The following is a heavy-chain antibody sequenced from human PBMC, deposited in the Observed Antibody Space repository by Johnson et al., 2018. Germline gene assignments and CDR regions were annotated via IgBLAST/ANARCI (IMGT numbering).Heavy chain of an antibody. CDR2: ISYDGSNK. CDR3: ASENPTYYYDSSGYYNAFDI. CDR1: GFTFSSYA. Sequence: VQLVETGGGVVQPGRSLRLSCAASGFTFSSYAMHWVRQAPGKGLEWVAVISYDGSNKYYADSVKGRFTISRDNSKNTLYLQMNSLGAEDTAVYYCASENPTYYYDSSGYYNAFDIWGQGTMVTVSS. D-gene: IGHD3-22*01. V-gene: IGHV3-30*04. J-gene: IGHJ3*02.